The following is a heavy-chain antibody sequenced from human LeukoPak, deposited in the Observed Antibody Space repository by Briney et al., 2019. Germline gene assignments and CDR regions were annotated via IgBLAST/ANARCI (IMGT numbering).Heavy chain of an antibody. J-gene: IGHJ4*02. CDR1: GYSFRDHH. CDR2: IHPGTGDT. CDR3: SSHYGPGPV. Sequence: GASVKVSCKALGYSFRDHHVICVRQDPGQGLEWMGWIHPGTGDTKFGQNFQGRLTMTWDTSITTAYMDLSELTSDDTAVYYCSSHYGPGPVWSQGTLVTASS. V-gene: IGHV1-2*02. D-gene: IGHD3-10*01.